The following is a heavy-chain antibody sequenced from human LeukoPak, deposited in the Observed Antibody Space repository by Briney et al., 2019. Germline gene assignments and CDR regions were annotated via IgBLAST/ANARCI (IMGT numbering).Heavy chain of an antibody. Sequence: PGGSLRLSCAASGFTFSSYAMSWVRQAPGKGLEWVSAISGSGGSTYYADSVKGRFTISRDNSKNTLYLQMNSLRAEDTAVYYCARARYSSGWYWGGTDYWGQGTLVTVSS. CDR3: ARARYSSGWYWGGTDY. J-gene: IGHJ4*02. CDR1: GFTFSSYA. D-gene: IGHD6-19*01. V-gene: IGHV3-23*01. CDR2: ISGSGGST.